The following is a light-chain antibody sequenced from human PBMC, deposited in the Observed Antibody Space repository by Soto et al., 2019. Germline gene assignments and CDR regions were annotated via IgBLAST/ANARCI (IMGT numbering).Light chain of an antibody. CDR2: SVS. J-gene: IGKJ4*02. V-gene: IGKV1-16*01. Sequence: DIQMAQSPSSLSASVGATVTLTCRASQDIGNSLAWLQQKPGRAPKSLISSVSSLQSGVPSRFSGSRYGADFTLTISNLQPEDFATYYCQQYKTYPLTFGGGTKVDIK. CDR3: QQYKTYPLT. CDR1: QDIGNS.